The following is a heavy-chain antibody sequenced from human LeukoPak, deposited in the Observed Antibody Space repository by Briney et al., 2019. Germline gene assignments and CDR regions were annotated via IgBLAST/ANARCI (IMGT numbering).Heavy chain of an antibody. CDR2: FSASGNS. D-gene: IGHD1-26*01. CDR3: ARDQAGATDY. J-gene: IGHJ4*02. CDR1: GDSISSDDYY. Sequence: SETLSLTCTVSGDSISSDDYYWSWIRQPAGKGLEWIGRFSASGNSNYNPSLKSRLTISVDRSKNQFSLKLTSVTAADTAVYYCARDQAGATDYWGQGTLVTVSS. V-gene: IGHV4-61*02.